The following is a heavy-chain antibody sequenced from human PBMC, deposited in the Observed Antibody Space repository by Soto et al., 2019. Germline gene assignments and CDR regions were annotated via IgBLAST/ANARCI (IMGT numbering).Heavy chain of an antibody. D-gene: IGHD2-2*01. CDR2: IYPGDSDT. V-gene: IGHV5-51*01. CDR1: GYSFTSYW. CDR3: ARLEDIVVGYYGMDV. J-gene: IGHJ6*02. Sequence: GESLKISCKGSGYSFTSYWIGWVRQMPGKGLEWMGIIYPGDSDTRYSPSFQGQVTISADKSISTAYLQWSSLKASDTAMYYWARLEDIVVGYYGMDVWRQGTTVAVSS.